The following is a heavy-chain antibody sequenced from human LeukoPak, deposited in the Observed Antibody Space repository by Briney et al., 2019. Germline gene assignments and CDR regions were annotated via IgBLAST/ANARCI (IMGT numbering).Heavy chain of an antibody. CDR2: IIPVFGTS. V-gene: IGHV1-69*05. CDR3: AKGGVSIQIWPPHLDD. CDR1: GGTFSSYA. J-gene: IGHJ4*02. Sequence: GASVKVSCKASGGTFSSYAISWVRQAPGQGLEWVGGIIPVFGTSNYTQKFQGRITFTTDESTSTSYMELRSLRSEDTAVYFCAKGGVSIQIWPPHLDDWGQGTLVTVSS. D-gene: IGHD1-1*01.